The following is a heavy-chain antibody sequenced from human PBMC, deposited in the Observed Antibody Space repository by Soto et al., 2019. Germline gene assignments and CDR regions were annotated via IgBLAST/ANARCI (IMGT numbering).Heavy chain of an antibody. CDR2: ISYYGTNE. Sequence: PGWSLRLSCESSVFTFIGYGMHWVRQAPGKGLEWVAVISYYGTNEYYEDSVKGRFTISRDNSKNTLYLQMNSLRIEDTAVYFCAKEDPSGRYSLDYWGQGSQVTVSS. V-gene: IGHV3-30*18. CDR3: AKEDPSGRYSLDY. J-gene: IGHJ4*02. D-gene: IGHD1-26*01. CDR1: VFTFIGYG.